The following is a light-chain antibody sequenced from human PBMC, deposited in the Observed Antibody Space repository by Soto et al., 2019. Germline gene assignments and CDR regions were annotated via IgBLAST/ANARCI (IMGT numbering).Light chain of an antibody. V-gene: IGKV3-20*01. CDR2: GAS. Sequence: EIVLTQSPGTLSLSPGERATLSCRGSQSVSSSYLAWYQQKPGQAPRLLIYGASGRATGIPDRFSGSGSGTDFTLTISRLEPEDFAVYYCQQYGSSPPVTFGQGTRLEIK. CDR3: QQYGSSPPVT. J-gene: IGKJ5*01. CDR1: QSVSSSY.